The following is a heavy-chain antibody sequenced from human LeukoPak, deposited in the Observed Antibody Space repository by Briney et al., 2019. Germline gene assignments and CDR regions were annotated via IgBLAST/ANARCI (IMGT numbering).Heavy chain of an antibody. D-gene: IGHD5-18*01. CDR3: TRSRWRDVDTAMVTGPNPDV. CDR2: IRSKANSYAT. V-gene: IGHV3-73*01. Sequence: GGLLRYYCAASEFTFSGSAMHGDRHVCGKGPDWVGRIRSKANSYATAYAASVKGRFTIPRDDSKNTAYLQMNSLKTEDTAVYYCTRSRWRDVDTAMVTGPNPDVWGQGTTVTVSS. J-gene: IGHJ6*02. CDR1: EFTFSGSA.